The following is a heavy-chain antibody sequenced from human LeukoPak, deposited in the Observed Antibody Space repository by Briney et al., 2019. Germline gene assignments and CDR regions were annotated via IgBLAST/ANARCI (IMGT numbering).Heavy chain of an antibody. D-gene: IGHD7-27*01. CDR1: GFTFSSYA. Sequence: SGGSLRLSCVASGFTFSSYAMSWVRQAPGKGLEWVSTITGSGGNTFYADPVKGRFAVSRDKSKNTLYLQMNSLRAEDTAVYYCAKTGQFDYWGQGTLVTVSS. CDR3: AKTGQFDY. V-gene: IGHV3-23*01. J-gene: IGHJ4*02. CDR2: ITGSGGNT.